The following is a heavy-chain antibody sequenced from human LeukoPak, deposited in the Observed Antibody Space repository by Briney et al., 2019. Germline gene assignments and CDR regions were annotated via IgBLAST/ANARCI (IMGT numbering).Heavy chain of an antibody. Sequence: GGSLRLSCAASGFTFSSYSMNWVRQAPGKGLEWVSSISSSSSYIYYADSVKGRFTISRDNAKNSLYLQMNSLRAEDTAVYYCARDQSDYYDSSGYYQLDYWGQGTLVTVSS. D-gene: IGHD3-22*01. CDR2: ISSSSSYI. J-gene: IGHJ4*02. CDR1: GFTFSSYS. CDR3: ARDQSDYYDSSGYYQLDY. V-gene: IGHV3-21*01.